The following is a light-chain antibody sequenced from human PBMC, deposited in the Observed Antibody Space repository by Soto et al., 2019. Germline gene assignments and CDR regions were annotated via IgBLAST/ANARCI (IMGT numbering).Light chain of an antibody. CDR3: SSYASSSTLGV. CDR1: SSDVGGYNY. CDR2: EVT. Sequence: QSALTQPASVSGSPGQSITISCTGASSDVGGYNYVSWYQQHPGKAPKLIIYEVTTQPSGISNRFSGSKSGNTASLTISGLLAEDEADYYCSSYASSSTLGVFGTGTKLTVL. V-gene: IGLV2-14*01. J-gene: IGLJ1*01.